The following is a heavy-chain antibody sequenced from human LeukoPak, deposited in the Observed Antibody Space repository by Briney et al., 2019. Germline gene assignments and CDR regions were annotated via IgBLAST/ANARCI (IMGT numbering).Heavy chain of an antibody. J-gene: IGHJ5*02. CDR3: ARQSTSSTIRWFDP. D-gene: IGHD2-2*01. CDR1: GSAISSNNYY. Sequence: PSETLSLTCTVSGSAISSNNYYWAWIRQPPGKGLEWIGSVYYSGSPYYNPSLPSLKSRVIISVSTSKNQFTLNLSSVTAADTAVYCCARQSTSSTIRWFDPWGPGALVTVSS. CDR2: VYYSGSP. V-gene: IGHV4-39*01.